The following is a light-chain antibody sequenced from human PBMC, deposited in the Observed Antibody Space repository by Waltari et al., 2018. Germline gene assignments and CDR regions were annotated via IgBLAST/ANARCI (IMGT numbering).Light chain of an antibody. CDR3: QQYDSYPWT. V-gene: IGKV1-5*03. CDR2: KAS. J-gene: IGKJ1*01. Sequence: DIQMTQSPSTLSASVGDGVTITCRASQTIRSWLAWYQHKPGKAPKILIYKASNLESGVPSSFSGSGSGTEFTLTVSSLQPDDFATYYCQQYDSYPWTFGQGTKVEI. CDR1: QTIRSW.